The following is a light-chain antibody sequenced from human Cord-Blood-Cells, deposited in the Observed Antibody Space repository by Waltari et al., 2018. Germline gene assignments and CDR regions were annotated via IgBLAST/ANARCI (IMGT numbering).Light chain of an antibody. CDR3: CSYAGSSAVV. CDR1: SSAVGTYNL. CDR2: EGH. J-gene: IGLJ2*01. Sequence: QSALTPPASVSGSPGPSITISCTGTSSAVGTYNLVSWDQQHPGKAPKLMIYEGHKRPSGVSNRFSGSKSGNTASLTISGLQAEDEADYYCCSYAGSSAVVFGGGTKLTVL. V-gene: IGLV2-23*01.